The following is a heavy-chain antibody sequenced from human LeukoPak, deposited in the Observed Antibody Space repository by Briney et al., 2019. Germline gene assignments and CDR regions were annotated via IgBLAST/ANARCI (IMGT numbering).Heavy chain of an antibody. CDR1: GYSISSGYY. V-gene: IGHV4-38-2*02. CDR2: IYHSGIA. Sequence: SETLSLTCTVPGYSISSGYYWGWVRQPPGKGLEWIGSIYHSGIAYYNPSLKSRVTISVDTSKNQFSLNLSSVTAADTAVYYCATVRGSGVVDYWGQGTLVTVSS. J-gene: IGHJ4*02. D-gene: IGHD3-10*01. CDR3: ATVRGSGVVDY.